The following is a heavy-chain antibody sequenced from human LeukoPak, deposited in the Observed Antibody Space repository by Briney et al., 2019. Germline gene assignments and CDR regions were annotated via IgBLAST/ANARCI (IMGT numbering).Heavy chain of an antibody. V-gene: IGHV1-18*01. D-gene: IGHD3-3*01. Sequence: GASVKVSCKASGYTFTSYGISWVRQAPGQGLEWMGWISAYNGNTNYAQKLQGRVTMTTDTSTSTAYMELRSLRSDDTAVYYCARDYYDFWSGSPQYYFDYWGRGTLVTVSS. J-gene: IGHJ4*02. CDR3: ARDYYDFWSGSPQYYFDY. CDR1: GYTFTSYG. CDR2: ISAYNGNT.